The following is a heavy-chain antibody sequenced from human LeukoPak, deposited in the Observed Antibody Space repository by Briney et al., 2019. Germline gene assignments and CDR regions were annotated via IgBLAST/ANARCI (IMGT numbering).Heavy chain of an antibody. CDR1: GFTFSSYS. V-gene: IGHV3-21*01. CDR3: AIHVDLGLVTFGGVIATEY. CDR2: ISSSSSYI. Sequence: AGGSLRLSCAASGFTFSSYSMNWVRQAPGKGLEWVSSISSSSSYIYYADSVKGRFTISRDNAKNSLYLQMNSLRAEDTAVYYCAIHVDLGLVTFGGVIATEYWGQGTLVTVSS. J-gene: IGHJ4*02. D-gene: IGHD3-16*02.